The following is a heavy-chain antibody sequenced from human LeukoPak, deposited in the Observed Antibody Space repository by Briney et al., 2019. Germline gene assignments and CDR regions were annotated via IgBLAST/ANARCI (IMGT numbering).Heavy chain of an antibody. CDR3: ARRALGNYDY. CDR1: GGSSSSSSYY. CDR2: IHDSGST. Sequence: SETLSLTCSVSGGSSSSSSYYWGWIRQPPGKGLEWIGSIHDSGSTDYNPSLKSRVTISVDTSKNQFSLKLSSVTAADTAVYYCARRALGNYDYWGQGTLVTVSS. V-gene: IGHV4-39*01. J-gene: IGHJ4*02. D-gene: IGHD4-11*01.